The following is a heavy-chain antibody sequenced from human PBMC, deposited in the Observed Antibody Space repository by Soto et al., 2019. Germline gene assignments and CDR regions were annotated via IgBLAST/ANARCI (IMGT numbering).Heavy chain of an antibody. Sequence: PGGSLRLSCAASGFTFNNAWMNWVRQAPGKGLEWVGRIKSKTDGGTTDYAAPVKGRFTTSRDDPKNTLYLQMNSLKTEDTAVYYCTTLICGYVLPLYYYYYGMDVWGQGTTVTVSS. CDR1: GFTFNNAW. D-gene: IGHD5-12*01. J-gene: IGHJ6*02. CDR3: TTLICGYVLPLYYYYYGMDV. V-gene: IGHV3-15*07. CDR2: IKSKTDGGTT.